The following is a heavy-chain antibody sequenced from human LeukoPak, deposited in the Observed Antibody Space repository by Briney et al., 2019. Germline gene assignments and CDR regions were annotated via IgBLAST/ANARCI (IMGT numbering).Heavy chain of an antibody. CDR3: AERPAEYYGSGGLYGWFDP. Sequence: SETLSLTCTVSGGSISSSSYSWCWIRQPPGKGLEWIGSIYYSGSTYYNPSLKSRVTISVDTSKNQFSLKLSSVTAADTAVYFCAERPAEYYGSGGLYGWFDPWGQGTLVTVSS. V-gene: IGHV4-39*01. CDR2: IYYSGST. D-gene: IGHD3-10*01. CDR1: GGSISSSSYS. J-gene: IGHJ5*02.